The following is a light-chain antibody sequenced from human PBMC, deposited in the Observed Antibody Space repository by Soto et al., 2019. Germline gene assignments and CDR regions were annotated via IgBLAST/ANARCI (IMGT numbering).Light chain of an antibody. CDR3: SSYTSSSTRV. V-gene: IGLV2-14*01. CDR2: EVT. CDR1: SSDVGGYNS. J-gene: IGLJ1*01. Sequence: QSALTQPASVSGSPGQSITISCTGTSSDVGGYNSVSWYQQHPGKAPKLVIYEVTNRPPGISNRFSGSKSGNTASLTISGLQAEDEADYYCSSYTSSSTRVFGTGTKVTVL.